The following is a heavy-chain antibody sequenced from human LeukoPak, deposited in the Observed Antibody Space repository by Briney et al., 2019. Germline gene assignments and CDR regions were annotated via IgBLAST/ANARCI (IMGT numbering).Heavy chain of an antibody. CDR2: INHSGST. CDR1: GGSFSDYY. Sequence: PSETLSLTCAVYGGSFSDYYWTWLRQPPGKGLEWIGEINHSGSTNYNPSLKSRVTISIDTSKKQFSLKLNSVTAADTAVYYCARDIEGAIHYWGQGTLVTVSS. CDR3: ARDIEGAIHY. D-gene: IGHD1-26*01. J-gene: IGHJ4*02. V-gene: IGHV4-34*01.